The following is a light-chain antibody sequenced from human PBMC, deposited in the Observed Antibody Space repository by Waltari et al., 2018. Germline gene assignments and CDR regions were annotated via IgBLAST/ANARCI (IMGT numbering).Light chain of an antibody. Sequence: DIQMTQSPSSLSASVGDGVTITCRASQTISTFLNWYQHQPGKDPPLLIYVATILQSGVPSRFSGSGCGTDFTLTITNVQPEDDATYYCQQTYRTPPYTFGQGTKLEIK. CDR2: VAT. J-gene: IGKJ2*01. CDR1: QTISTF. CDR3: QQTYRTPPYT. V-gene: IGKV1-39*01.